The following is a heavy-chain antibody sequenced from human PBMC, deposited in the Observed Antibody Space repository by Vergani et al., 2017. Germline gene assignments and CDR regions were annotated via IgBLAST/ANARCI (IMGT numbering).Heavy chain of an antibody. D-gene: IGHD6-6*01. J-gene: IGHJ6*02. CDR1: GFTFSSYE. CDR2: ISSSGSTI. V-gene: IGHV3-48*03. Sequence: EVQLVESGGGLVQPGGSLRLSCAASGFTFSSYEMNWVRQAPGKGLEWVSYISSSGSTIYYADSVKGRFTISRDNAKNSLYLLMNSLRAEDTAVYYCARLSGTSSSPDLNYYYYGMDVWGQGTTVTVSS. CDR3: ARLSGTSSSPDLNYYYYGMDV.